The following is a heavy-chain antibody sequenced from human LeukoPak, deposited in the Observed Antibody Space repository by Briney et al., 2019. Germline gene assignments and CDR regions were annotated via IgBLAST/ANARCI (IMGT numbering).Heavy chain of an antibody. V-gene: IGHV1-46*01. D-gene: IGHD1-26*01. J-gene: IGHJ4*02. CDR3: ARDSGRGGFDY. Sequence: ASAKVSCEASGYTFCIYYIHWVRHAPGQGLEWMGIINPSGGSPNCAQRFQGRVTMTRDTSTSTVYMELSSLKSDDTAVYYCARDSGRGGFDYWGQGTLVTVSS. CDR2: INPSGGSP. CDR1: GYTFCIYY.